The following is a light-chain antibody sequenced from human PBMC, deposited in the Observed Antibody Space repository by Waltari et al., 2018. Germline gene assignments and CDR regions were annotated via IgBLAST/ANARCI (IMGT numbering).Light chain of an antibody. CDR2: EVT. J-gene: IGLJ2*01. CDR1: SSDVGYYNR. Sequence: QSALTQPPSVSGSPGQSVTISCTGTSSDVGYYNRVSWYQQPPGAAPKLMIYEVTNRPSGVPDRVSGSKAGNTASLTISGLQAEDEANYYCCSYTGSNTLVFGGGTKLTVL. V-gene: IGLV2-18*02. CDR3: CSYTGSNTLV.